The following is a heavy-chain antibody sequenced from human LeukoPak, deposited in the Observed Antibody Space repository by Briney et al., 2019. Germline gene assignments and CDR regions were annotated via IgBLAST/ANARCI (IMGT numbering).Heavy chain of an antibody. D-gene: IGHD2-2*02. V-gene: IGHV1-18*04. J-gene: IGHJ3*02. CDR2: ISAYNGNT. CDR1: GYTFTSYG. CDR3: ARKTAALLEAFHI. Sequence: GASVKVSCKGSGYTFTSYGISWARQAPGQGLEWVGWISAYNGNTNYAQKLQGRVTISRGTFTGTAYMELRSMRSDDRDVYYCARKTAALLEAFHIWGQGTRVTVS.